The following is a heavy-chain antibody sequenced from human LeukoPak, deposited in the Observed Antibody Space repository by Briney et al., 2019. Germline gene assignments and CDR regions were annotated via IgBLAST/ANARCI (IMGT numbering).Heavy chain of an antibody. J-gene: IGHJ6*02. V-gene: IGHV1-18*01. Sequence: ASVKVSCKASGYTFTSYGISWVRQAPGQGLEWMGWISAYNGNTNYAQKLQGRVTMTTDTSTSTAYMELRSLRSDGTAVYYCARRFEVTYYYYGMDVWGQGTTVTVSS. CDR1: GYTFTSYG. D-gene: IGHD2-21*02. CDR2: ISAYNGNT. CDR3: ARRFEVTYYYYGMDV.